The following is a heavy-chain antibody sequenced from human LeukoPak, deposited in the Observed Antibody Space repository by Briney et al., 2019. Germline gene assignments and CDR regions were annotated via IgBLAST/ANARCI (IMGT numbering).Heavy chain of an antibody. CDR3: AELGITMIGGV. Sequence: GGSLRLSCAACGFTFSSYDMHWVRQATGKGLEWVSAIGTAGDTYYPGSVKGRFTISRENAKNSLYLQMNSLRAEDTAVYYCAELGITMIGGVWGKGTTVTISS. V-gene: IGHV3-13*01. CDR1: GFTFSSYD. CDR2: IGTAGDT. J-gene: IGHJ6*04. D-gene: IGHD3-10*02.